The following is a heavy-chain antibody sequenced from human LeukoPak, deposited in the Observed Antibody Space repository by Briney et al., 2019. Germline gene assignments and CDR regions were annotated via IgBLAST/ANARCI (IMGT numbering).Heavy chain of an antibody. CDR3: AKTGDSGYDSPPSYYYYYYVDV. Sequence: GGSLRLSCAASGFTFSKYAMSWVRQAPGKGLEWVSAISGSGGSTYYADSVKGRFTISRDNSKNTLYLQMNSLRAEDTALYYCAKTGDSGYDSPPSYYYYYYVDVWGKGTTVTVSS. J-gene: IGHJ6*03. D-gene: IGHD5-12*01. V-gene: IGHV3-23*01. CDR2: ISGSGGST. CDR1: GFTFSKYA.